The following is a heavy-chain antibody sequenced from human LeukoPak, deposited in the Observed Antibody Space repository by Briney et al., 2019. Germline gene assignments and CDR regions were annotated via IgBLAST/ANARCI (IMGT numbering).Heavy chain of an antibody. V-gene: IGHV3-30*18. CDR2: ISYDGSNK. D-gene: IGHD3-3*01. J-gene: IGHJ6*02. Sequence: GGSLRLSCAASGFTFSSYGMHWVRQALGKGLEWVAVISYDGSNKYYADSVKGRFTISRDNSKNTLYLQMNSLRAEDTAVYYCAKVPLYDFWSGYYTDYYYGMDVWGQGTTVTVSS. CDR1: GFTFSSYG. CDR3: AKVPLYDFWSGYYTDYYYGMDV.